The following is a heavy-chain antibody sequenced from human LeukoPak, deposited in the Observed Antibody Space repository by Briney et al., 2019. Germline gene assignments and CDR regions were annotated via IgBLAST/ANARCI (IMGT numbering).Heavy chain of an antibody. D-gene: IGHD3-9*01. CDR1: GFTFSRYA. V-gene: IGHV3-64*04. Sequence: GGSLRLSCSASGFTFSRYAMHWVRQAPGKGLEYVSAISSNGGSTYYADSVKGRFTISRDNAKNSLYLQMNSLRDEDTAVYYCAREGGYYDILTGFYYYYGMDVWGQGTTVTVSS. J-gene: IGHJ6*02. CDR3: AREGGYYDILTGFYYYYGMDV. CDR2: ISSNGGST.